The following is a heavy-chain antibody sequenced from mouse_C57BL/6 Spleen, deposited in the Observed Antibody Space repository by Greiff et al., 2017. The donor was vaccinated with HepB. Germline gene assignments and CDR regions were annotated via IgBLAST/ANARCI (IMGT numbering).Heavy chain of an antibody. J-gene: IGHJ3*01. CDR2: ISYDGSN. Sequence: EVKVEESGPGLVKPSQSLSLTCSVTGYSITSGYYWNWIRQFPGNKLEWMGYISYDGSNNYNPSLKNRISITRDTSKNQFFLKLNSVTTEDTATYYCARDYYGSRSWFAYWGQGTLVTVSA. CDR3: ARDYYGSRSWFAY. D-gene: IGHD1-1*01. CDR1: GYSITSGYY. V-gene: IGHV3-6*01.